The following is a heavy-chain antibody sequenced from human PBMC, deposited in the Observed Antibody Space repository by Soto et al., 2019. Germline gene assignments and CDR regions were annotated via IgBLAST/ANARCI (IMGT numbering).Heavy chain of an antibody. CDR1: GFTFSSYA. Sequence: EVQLLESGGGLVQPGGSLRLSCAASGFTFSSYAMSWVRQAPGKGLEWVSAISGRGGSTYYADSVKGLFTISRDNSKNTLYLQMNSLRAEDTAVYYWAKDPDTYYYGSGTIWGQGTLVTVSS. V-gene: IGHV3-23*01. CDR3: AKDPDTYYYGSGTI. J-gene: IGHJ4*02. D-gene: IGHD3-10*01. CDR2: ISGRGGST.